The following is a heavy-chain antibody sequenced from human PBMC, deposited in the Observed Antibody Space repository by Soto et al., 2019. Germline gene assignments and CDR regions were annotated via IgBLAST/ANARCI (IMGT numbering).Heavy chain of an antibody. CDR2: ISSSSSYI. Sequence: PGGSLRLSCAASGFTFGSYSMNWVRQAPGKGLEWVSSISSSSSYIYYADSVKGRFTISRDNAKNSLYLQMNSLRAEDTAVYYCARDLYYDILTGYSSYYYYGMDVWGQGTTVTVSS. CDR3: ARDLYYDILTGYSSYYYYGMDV. CDR1: GFTFGSYS. V-gene: IGHV3-21*01. J-gene: IGHJ6*02. D-gene: IGHD3-9*01.